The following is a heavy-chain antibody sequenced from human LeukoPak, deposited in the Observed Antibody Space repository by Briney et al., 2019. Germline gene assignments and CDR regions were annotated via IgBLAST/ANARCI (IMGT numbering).Heavy chain of an antibody. D-gene: IGHD3-16*01. V-gene: IGHV7-4-1*02. Sequence: ASVKVSCKASGYTFTGYYMHWVRQAPGQGLEWMGWINTNTGNPTYAQGFTGRFVFSLDTSVSTAYLQISSLKAEDTAVYYCARVGFSRGHYYYYMDVWGKGTTVTVSS. CDR2: INTNTGNP. J-gene: IGHJ6*03. CDR3: ARVGFSRGHYYYYMDV. CDR1: GYTFTGYY.